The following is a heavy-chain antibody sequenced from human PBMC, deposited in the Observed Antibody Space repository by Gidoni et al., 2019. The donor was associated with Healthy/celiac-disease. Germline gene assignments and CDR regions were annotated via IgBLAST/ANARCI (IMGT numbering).Heavy chain of an antibody. J-gene: IGHJ6*02. CDR3: ARDLPYCSGGSCYYYYGMDV. V-gene: IGHV1-2*04. CDR2: INPNSGGT. CDR1: GDTFTGYY. D-gene: IGHD2-15*01. Sequence: QVQLVQSGAEVKKPGASVKVSCKASGDTFTGYYMHWVRQAPGQGLEWMGWINPNSGGTNYAQKFQGWVTMTRDTSISTAYMELNRLRSDDTAVYYCARDLPYCSGGSCYYYYGMDVWGQGTTVTVSS.